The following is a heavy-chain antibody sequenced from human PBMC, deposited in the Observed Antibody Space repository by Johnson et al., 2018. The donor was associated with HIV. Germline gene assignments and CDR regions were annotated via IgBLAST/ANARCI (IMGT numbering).Heavy chain of an antibody. Sequence: QMLLVESGGGVVQPGRSLRLSCAASGFTFSSYAMHWVRQAPGQGLEWVAVISYDGRNKYYADSVQGRFTISRDNSTNTLYLQINSLRAEDTAVYYCARVSSSVTTARYGAFDIWGQGTMVIVYS. CDR1: GFTFSSYA. V-gene: IGHV3-30*04. J-gene: IGHJ3*02. CDR3: ARVSSSVTTARYGAFDI. CDR2: ISYDGRNK. D-gene: IGHD4-17*01.